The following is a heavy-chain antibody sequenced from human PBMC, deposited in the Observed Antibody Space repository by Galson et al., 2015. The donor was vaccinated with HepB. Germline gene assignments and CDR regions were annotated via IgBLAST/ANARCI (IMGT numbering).Heavy chain of an antibody. CDR1: GGSMSGYY. J-gene: IGHJ2*01. Sequence: TLSLTCTVSGGSMSGYYCSWIRQPAGKGLEWIGRILSSGTTNYNPSLKSRVAMSIDTSKNQFSLSLSSVTAADTAVYYCARGGSGCYFDLWGRGTLVTASS. D-gene: IGHD3-16*01. V-gene: IGHV4-4*07. CDR2: ILSSGTT. CDR3: ARGGSGCYFDL.